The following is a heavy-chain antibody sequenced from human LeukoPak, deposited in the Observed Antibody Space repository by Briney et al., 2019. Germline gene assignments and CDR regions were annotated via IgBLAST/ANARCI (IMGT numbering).Heavy chain of an antibody. Sequence: SETLSLTCTVSGGSISSSNYYWGWVRQPPGKALEWIGNIFYSGSTYYSPSLKSRVTISLDTSRNQFSLKLSSVTAADTAVYYCARGRPDYYGSGSYDWFDPWGQGTLVTVSS. CDR1: GGSISSSNYY. CDR3: ARGRPDYYGSGSYDWFDP. V-gene: IGHV4-39*07. CDR2: IFYSGST. J-gene: IGHJ5*02. D-gene: IGHD3-10*01.